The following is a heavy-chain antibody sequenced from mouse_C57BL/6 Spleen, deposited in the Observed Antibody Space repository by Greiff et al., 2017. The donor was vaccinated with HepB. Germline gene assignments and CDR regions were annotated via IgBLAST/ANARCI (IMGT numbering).Heavy chain of an antibody. J-gene: IGHJ3*01. CDR1: GYTFTDYY. V-gene: IGHV1-26*01. Sequence: VHVKQSGPELVKPGASVKISCKASGYTFTDYYMNWVKQSHGKSLEWIGDINPNNGGTSYNQKFKGKATLTVDKSSSTAYMELRSLTSEDSAVYYCARGSWFAYWGQGTLVTVSA. CDR3: ARGSWFAY. CDR2: INPNNGGT.